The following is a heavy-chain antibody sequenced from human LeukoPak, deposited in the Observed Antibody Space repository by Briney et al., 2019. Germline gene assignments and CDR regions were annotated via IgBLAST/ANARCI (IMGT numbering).Heavy chain of an antibody. D-gene: IGHD6-13*01. Sequence: SETLSLTCTVSGGSISSYYWSWIRQPAGKGLEWIGRIYTSGSTNYNPSLKSRVTMSVDTSKNQFSLKLSSVTAADTAVYYCARGENERHSSSWYWNVVDHNWFDPWGQGTLVTVSS. CDR2: IYTSGST. V-gene: IGHV4-4*07. J-gene: IGHJ5*02. CDR3: ARGENERHSSSWYWNVVDHNWFDP. CDR1: GGSISSYY.